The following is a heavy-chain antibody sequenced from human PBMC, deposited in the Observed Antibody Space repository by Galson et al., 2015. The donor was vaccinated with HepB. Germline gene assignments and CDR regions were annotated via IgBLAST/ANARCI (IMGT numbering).Heavy chain of an antibody. V-gene: IGHV3-72*01. CDR1: GFTFSDYY. CDR3: SRTLPGIDLDY. D-gene: IGHD3-3*02. J-gene: IGHJ4*02. CDR2: VRHKARKYNT. Sequence: SLRLSCAASGFTFSDYYMEWVRQAPGKGLEWVGRVRHKARKYNTAYVASVEGRFTISRDDSKHSLHLQMDSLKTEDTAVYYCSRTLPGIDLDYWGQGTLVTVSS.